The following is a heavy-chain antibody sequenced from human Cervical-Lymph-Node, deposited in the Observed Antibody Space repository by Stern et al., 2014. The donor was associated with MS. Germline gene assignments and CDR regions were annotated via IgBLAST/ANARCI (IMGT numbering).Heavy chain of an antibody. CDR1: GFTFSSYA. Sequence: VQLVESGGGVVQPGRSLRLSCAASGFTFSSYAMHWVRQAPGKGLEWVAIISYDGSNQYYADSVKGRFSISRDNSKNTLYLQLNRLRAEDTAVYYCARDSEQHLIRYFDYWGQGTLVTVSS. V-gene: IGHV3-30-3*01. CDR2: ISYDGSNQ. CDR3: ARDSEQHLIRYFDY. J-gene: IGHJ4*02. D-gene: IGHD6-13*01.